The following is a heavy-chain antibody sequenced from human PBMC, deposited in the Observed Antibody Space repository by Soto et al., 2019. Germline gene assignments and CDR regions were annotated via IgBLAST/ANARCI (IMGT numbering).Heavy chain of an antibody. CDR1: GFTFSSYE. CDR2: ISSSGSTI. J-gene: IGHJ6*02. CDR3: AIGGSYNWNYRSLAVDYYYGMDV. V-gene: IGHV3-48*03. D-gene: IGHD1-7*01. Sequence: PGGSLRLSCAASGFTFSSYEMNWVRQAPGKGLEWVSYISSSGSTIYYADSVKGRFTISRDNAKNSLYLQMNSLRAEDTAVYYCAIGGSYNWNYRSLAVDYYYGMDVWGQGTTVTVSS.